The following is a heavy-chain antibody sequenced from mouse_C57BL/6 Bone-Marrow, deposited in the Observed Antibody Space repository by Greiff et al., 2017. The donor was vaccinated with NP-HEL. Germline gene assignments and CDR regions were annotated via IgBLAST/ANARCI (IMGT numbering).Heavy chain of an antibody. V-gene: IGHV3-3*01. J-gene: IGHJ4*01. CDR1: GFSINSDCY. CDR2: TFYSGIT. D-gene: IGHD2-4*01. CDR3: AREGGDYAYAMDY. Sequence: EVKLVESGPRLVRPSQTLSLTCTVTGFSINSDCYWIWIRQFPGNKLEYIGYTFYSGITYYNPSLESRTYITRDTSKNQCSLKLSSVTTEDTATYYSAREGGDYAYAMDYWGQGTSVTVSS.